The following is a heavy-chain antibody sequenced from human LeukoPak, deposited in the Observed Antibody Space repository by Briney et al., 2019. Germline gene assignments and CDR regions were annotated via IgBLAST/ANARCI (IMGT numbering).Heavy chain of an antibody. V-gene: IGHV1-69*04. J-gene: IGHJ4*02. CDR3: ARVAAGYCSSTSCPPVY. CDR2: IIPSCGIA. Sequence: AGKVCCKASAGAFSSYAISWVRQAPGQGLEWMGRIIPSCGIANYGQKFQGRVTITAYKSTGTAYMELSRLRSEDTAVYYCARVAAGYCSSTSCPPVYWGQGTLVTVSS. D-gene: IGHD2-2*01. CDR1: AGAFSSYA.